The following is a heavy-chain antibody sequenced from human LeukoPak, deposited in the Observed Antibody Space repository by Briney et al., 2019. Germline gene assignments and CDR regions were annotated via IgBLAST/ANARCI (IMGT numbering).Heavy chain of an antibody. CDR1: GYSFTSYW. V-gene: IGHV5-51*01. CDR3: ARDGRYCSGGSCYSINWFDP. CDR2: IYPGDSDT. D-gene: IGHD2-15*01. J-gene: IGHJ5*02. Sequence: GESLKISCKGSGYSFTSYWIGWVRQMPGKGLEWMGIIYPGDSDTRYSPSFQGQVTISADKSISTAYLQWSSLKASDTAVYYCARDGRYCSGGSCYSINWFDPWGQGTLVTVSS.